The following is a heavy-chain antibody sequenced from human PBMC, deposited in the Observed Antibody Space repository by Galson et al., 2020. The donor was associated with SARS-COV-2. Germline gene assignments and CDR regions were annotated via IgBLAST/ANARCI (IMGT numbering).Heavy chain of an antibody. CDR1: GFTFSSYD. J-gene: IGHJ6*03. CDR3: ARGGMDYYDSCGYYRYYYYLDV. CDR2: IGTAGDT. V-gene: IGHV3-13*01. Sequence: GESLKISCAASGFTFSSYDMHWVRQATGKGLEWVSAIGTAGDTYYPGSVKGRFTISRENAKNSLYLQMNSLRAGDTAVYYCARGGMDYYDSCGYYRYYYYLDVWGKGTTVTVSS. D-gene: IGHD3-22*01.